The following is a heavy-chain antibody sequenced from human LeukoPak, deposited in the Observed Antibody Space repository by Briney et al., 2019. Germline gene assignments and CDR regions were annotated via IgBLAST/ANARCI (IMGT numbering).Heavy chain of an antibody. CDR2: IYHSGST. CDR1: GGSISGHY. CDR3: ARVMGITMVRLNNWFDP. D-gene: IGHD3-10*01. J-gene: IGHJ5*02. Sequence: PSETLSLTCTVSGGSISGHYWSWIRQPPGKGLEWIGSIYHSGSTYYNPSLKSRVTISVDTSKNQFSLKLSSVTAADTAVYYCARVMGITMVRLNNWFDPWGQGTLVTVSS. V-gene: IGHV4-38-2*02.